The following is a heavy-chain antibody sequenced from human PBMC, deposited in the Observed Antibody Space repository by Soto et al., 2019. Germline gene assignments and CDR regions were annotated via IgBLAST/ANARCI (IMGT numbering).Heavy chain of an antibody. D-gene: IGHD6-25*01. CDR1: GYTFSTYD. V-gene: IGHV1-8*01. Sequence: QEQLVQSGAEVKKPGASVKVSCKTSGYTFSTYDINWVRQAPGQGLEWMGWMNPNTGNTGYAQKFRGRVTLNSNTSISTAYMELMSLKTEDTAVYFRARRKERSGPNYFDYWGQGTLVTVSS. J-gene: IGHJ4*02. CDR2: MNPNTGNT. CDR3: ARRKERSGPNYFDY.